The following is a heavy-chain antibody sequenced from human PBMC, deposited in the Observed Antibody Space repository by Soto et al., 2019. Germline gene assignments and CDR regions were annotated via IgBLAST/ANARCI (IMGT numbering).Heavy chain of an antibody. D-gene: IGHD4-17*01. CDR2: ISSSSSTI. CDR3: ERDPYDYGDYLGFDY. CDR1: GFTFSSYS. J-gene: IGHJ4*02. Sequence: PGGSLRLSCAASGFTFSSYSMNWVHQAPGKGLEWVSYISSSSSTIYYADSVKGRFTISRDNAKNSLYLQMNGLRAEDTAVYYCERDPYDYGDYLGFDYWGKGTLVT. V-gene: IGHV3-48*01.